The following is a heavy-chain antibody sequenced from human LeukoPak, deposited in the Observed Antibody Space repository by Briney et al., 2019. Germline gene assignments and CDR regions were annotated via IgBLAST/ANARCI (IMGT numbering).Heavy chain of an antibody. V-gene: IGHV1-2*02. CDR3: ARGLGVLPAATTLAY. CDR1: GYTFTAYY. D-gene: IGHD2-2*01. Sequence: WASVNVSCKSSGYTFTAYYIHWVRQAPGQGLAWMGWINPNSGGTKHAQKFQVSVTMTRDTSTSTAYMELSRLRSDDTAVYYCARGLGVLPAATTLAYWGQGTLVTVSS. CDR2: INPNSGGT. J-gene: IGHJ4*02.